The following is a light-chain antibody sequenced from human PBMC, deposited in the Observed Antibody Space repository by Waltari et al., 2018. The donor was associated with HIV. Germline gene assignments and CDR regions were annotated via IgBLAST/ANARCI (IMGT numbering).Light chain of an antibody. V-gene: IGKV1-27*01. CDR3: QKYDSAPLT. CDR2: AAS. CDR1: QDISNF. J-gene: IGKJ1*01. Sequence: GDTVTVTCRASQDISNFLARYQQKPGKNPQLLIYAASTLQSGVPSRFSGSGSGTDFVLTITSLQPEDGATYFCQKYDSAPLTFGQGTKVEIK.